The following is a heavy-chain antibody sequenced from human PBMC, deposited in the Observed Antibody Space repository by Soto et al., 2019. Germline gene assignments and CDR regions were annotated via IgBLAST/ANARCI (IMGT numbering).Heavy chain of an antibody. CDR3: ARGRYVDY. V-gene: IGHV1-18*01. J-gene: IGHJ4*02. D-gene: IGHD1-1*01. CDR1: GYTFTSYG. Sequence: QVHLVQSGAEVKKPGASVKVSCKASGYTFTSYGITWVRQAPGQGLEWMGWISAHNGNTDYAQKLQGRVIVTRDTSTSRADMELRSLISDDTAGYYCARGRYVDYWGQGALVTVSS. CDR2: ISAHNGNT.